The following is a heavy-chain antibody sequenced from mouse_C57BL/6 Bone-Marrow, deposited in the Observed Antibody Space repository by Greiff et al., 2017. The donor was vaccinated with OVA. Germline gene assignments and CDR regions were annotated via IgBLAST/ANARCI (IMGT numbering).Heavy chain of an antibody. J-gene: IGHJ1*03. CDR3: AWYYYGSRGWYFDV. V-gene: IGHV1-81*01. D-gene: IGHD1-1*01. CDR2: IYPGDGDT. CDR1: GYTFTSYG. Sequence: VKLQQSGAELARPGASVKLSCKASGYTFTSYGISWVKQRTGQGLEWIGEIYPGDGDTNYNGKFKGKATLTADKSSSTAYMQLSSLTSEDSAVYFCAWYYYGSRGWYFDVWGTGTTVTVSS.